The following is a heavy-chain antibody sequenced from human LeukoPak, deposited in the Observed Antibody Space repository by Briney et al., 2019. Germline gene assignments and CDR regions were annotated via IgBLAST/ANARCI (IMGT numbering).Heavy chain of an antibody. CDR3: AKDQAHSDYGGNSGVDY. J-gene: IGHJ4*02. D-gene: IGHD4-23*01. CDR1: GFTFSSYG. V-gene: IGHV3-30*02. CDR2: IWYGGSNK. Sequence: PGGSLRLSCAASGFTFSSYGMHWVRQAPGKGLEWVAVIWYGGSNKYYADSVKGRFIISRDNSKNTLYLQMNSLRAEDTAVYYCAKDQAHSDYGGNSGVDYWGQGTLVTVSS.